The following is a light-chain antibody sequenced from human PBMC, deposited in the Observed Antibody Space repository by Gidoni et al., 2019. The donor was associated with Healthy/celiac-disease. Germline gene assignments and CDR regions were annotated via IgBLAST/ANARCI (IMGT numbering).Light chain of an antibody. J-gene: IGLJ1*01. V-gene: IGLV2-14*01. Sequence: QSALTKPAYVSGSPGQPIPISCTGTSSDVGGYNYVSWYQQPPGKAPKLMIYEVSNRPSGVSNRFSGSKSGNTASLTISGLQAEDEADYYCSSYTSSSTLYVFGTGTKVTVL. CDR1: SSDVGGYNY. CDR2: EVS. CDR3: SSYTSSSTLYV.